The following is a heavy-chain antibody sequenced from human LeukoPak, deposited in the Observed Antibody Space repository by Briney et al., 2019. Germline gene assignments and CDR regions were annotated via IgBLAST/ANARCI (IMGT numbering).Heavy chain of an antibody. CDR3: AKVRGGYQPGEFDY. CDR1: GFTFSSYG. D-gene: IGHD3-22*01. Sequence: GGSLRLSCAASGFTFSSYGMHWVRQAPGKGLEWVAVISYDGSNKYCADSVKGRFTISRDNSKNTLYLQMNSLRAEDTAVYYCAKVRGGYQPGEFDYWGQGTLVTVSS. V-gene: IGHV3-30*18. J-gene: IGHJ4*02. CDR2: ISYDGSNK.